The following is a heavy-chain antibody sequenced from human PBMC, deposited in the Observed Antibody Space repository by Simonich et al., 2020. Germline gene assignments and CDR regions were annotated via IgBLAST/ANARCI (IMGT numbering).Heavy chain of an antibody. V-gene: IGHV1-8*03. CDR1: GYTFTSYD. CDR3: ARSRYCTNGVCYNWFDP. Sequence: QLQLVQSGAEVKKPGASVKVSCKASGYTFTSYDINWVRQATGQRLEWIGWVKPNSGNTGHAQKFQGRVTCTRNTSISTSYMERSSRRSEDTAVYYCARSRYCTNGVCYNWFDPWGQGTLVTVSS. D-gene: IGHD2-8*01. J-gene: IGHJ5*02. CDR2: VKPNSGNT.